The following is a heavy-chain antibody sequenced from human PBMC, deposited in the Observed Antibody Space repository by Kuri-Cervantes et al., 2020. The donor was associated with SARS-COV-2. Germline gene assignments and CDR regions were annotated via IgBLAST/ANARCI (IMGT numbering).Heavy chain of an antibody. Sequence: GGSLRLSCAASGFTFSNYALHWVRQAPGKGLEWVAVISYDGTSEYYAESVKGRFTISRDNSKNTLYLQMNSLRAEDAAVYYCARDVYDRAYCGGDCYNGAGNYWGQGTLVTVSS. J-gene: IGHJ4*02. CDR1: GFTFSNYA. CDR3: ARDVYDRAYCGGDCYNGAGNY. D-gene: IGHD2-21*02. CDR2: ISYDGTSE. V-gene: IGHV3-30-3*01.